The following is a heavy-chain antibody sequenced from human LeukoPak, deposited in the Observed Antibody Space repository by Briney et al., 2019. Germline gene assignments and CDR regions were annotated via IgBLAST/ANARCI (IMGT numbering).Heavy chain of an antibody. Sequence: GGSLRLSCAASGFTFSSYSMNWVRQAPGKGLEWVSSISGSSSYIYYADSVKGRFTISRDNAKNSLYLQMNSLRAEDTAVYYCARAVWYDSSGYYYWGQGTLVTVSS. D-gene: IGHD3-22*01. CDR2: ISGSSSYI. V-gene: IGHV3-21*01. J-gene: IGHJ4*02. CDR1: GFTFSSYS. CDR3: ARAVWYDSSGYYY.